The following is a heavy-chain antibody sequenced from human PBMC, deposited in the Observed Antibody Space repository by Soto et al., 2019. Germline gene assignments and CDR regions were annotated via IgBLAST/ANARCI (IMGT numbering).Heavy chain of an antibody. Sequence: ETLSITCAVDGGSFSGYQWTWIRQPPGKGLDWIGEINHRGSTNLNPSLGSRVTFLVDTSKNQFSLKLRSVTAADTAVYYCARGRQVAPSALFRRAGDYSLDVWGQGTTVTVSS. CDR2: INHRGST. CDR3: ARGRQVAPSALFRRAGDYSLDV. V-gene: IGHV4-34*01. D-gene: IGHD2-2*01. CDR1: GGSFSGYQ. J-gene: IGHJ6*02.